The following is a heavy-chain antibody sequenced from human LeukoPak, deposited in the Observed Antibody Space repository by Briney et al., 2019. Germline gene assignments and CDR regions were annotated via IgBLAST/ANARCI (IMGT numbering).Heavy chain of an antibody. J-gene: IGHJ4*02. D-gene: IGHD1-26*01. V-gene: IGHV3-48*04. CDR3: VRDRGTYRPIDY. CDR1: GFTFSSYS. Sequence: PGGSLRLSCAASGFTFSSYSMNWVRQAPGKGLEWVSYISSSSSTIYYADSVKGRLTISRDNAQNSLYLQMNSLRAEDTAIYYCVRDRGTYRPIDYWGQGTLVTVSS. CDR2: ISSSSSTI.